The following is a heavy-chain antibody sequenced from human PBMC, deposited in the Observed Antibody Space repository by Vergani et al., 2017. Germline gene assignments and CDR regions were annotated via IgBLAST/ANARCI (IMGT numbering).Heavy chain of an antibody. CDR3: AKYRLDRYYYGMDV. Sequence: EVQLVESGGGLVQPGGSLRLSCAASGFTFSSYSMNWVRQAPGKGLEWVSTISYSGGSTYYADSVKGRFTISRDNSKNTLYLQMNSLRAEDTAVYYCAKYRLDRYYYGMDVWGQGTTVTVSS. J-gene: IGHJ6*02. V-gene: IGHV3-23*04. CDR2: ISYSGGST. D-gene: IGHD3-16*01. CDR1: GFTFSSYS.